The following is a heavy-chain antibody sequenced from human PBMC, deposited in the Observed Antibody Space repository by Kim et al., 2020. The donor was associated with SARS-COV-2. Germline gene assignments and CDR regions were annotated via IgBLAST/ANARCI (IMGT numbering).Heavy chain of an antibody. V-gene: IGHV3-13*01. CDR2: IGTAGDT. CDR3: ARAKLAPRYCSGGSCYSGRYYGMDV. CDR1: GFTFSSYD. Sequence: GGSLRLSCAASGFTFSSYDMHWVRQATGKGLEWVSAIGTAGDTYYPGSVKGRFTISRENAKNSLYLQMNSLRAGDTAVYYCARAKLAPRYCSGGSCYSGRYYGMDVWGQGTTVTVSS. D-gene: IGHD2-15*01. J-gene: IGHJ6*02.